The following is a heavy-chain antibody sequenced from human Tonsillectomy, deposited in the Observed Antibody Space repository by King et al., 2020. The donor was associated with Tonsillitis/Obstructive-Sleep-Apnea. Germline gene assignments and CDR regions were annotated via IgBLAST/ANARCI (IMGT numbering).Heavy chain of an antibody. CDR2: IKTDGSVT. CDR1: GITFSKYW. Sequence: QLVESGGGLVQPGESLTLSCAASGITFSKYWMTWVRQAPGKGLEWVANIKTDGSVTQYVDSVKGRFTISRDNAKNSLYLQMNSLRAEDTGVYYCTRDRNYYVSGSYYDAFDIWGQGTVVTVSS. V-gene: IGHV3-7*03. J-gene: IGHJ3*02. CDR3: TRDRNYYVSGSYYDAFDI. D-gene: IGHD3-10*01.